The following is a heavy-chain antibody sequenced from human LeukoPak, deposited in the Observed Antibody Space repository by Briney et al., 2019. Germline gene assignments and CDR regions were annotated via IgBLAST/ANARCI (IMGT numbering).Heavy chain of an antibody. CDR3: ASMGYGSSSWPDFDY. V-gene: IGHV1-18*01. CDR2: ISAYNGNT. J-gene: IGHJ4*02. D-gene: IGHD6-13*01. Sequence: GASVKVSCKASGYTFTSYGISWVRQAPGQGLEWMGWISAYNGNTNYAQKLQGRVTITRDTSASTAYMELSSLRSEDTAVYYCASMGYGSSSWPDFDYWGQGTLVTVSS. CDR1: GYTFTSYG.